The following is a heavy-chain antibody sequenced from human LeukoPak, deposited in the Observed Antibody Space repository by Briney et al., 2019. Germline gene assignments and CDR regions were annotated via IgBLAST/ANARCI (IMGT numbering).Heavy chain of an antibody. Sequence: SETLSLTCTVSGGSISSGSHHWGWFRQSPGKGLEWIGSLYHSRTTYYNPSLNSRVTISVVTSKNQFSLQLSSVTAADTAVYYCARHDGRGGNTMGALDSWGQGSLVTVSS. D-gene: IGHD3-3*01. V-gene: IGHV4-39*01. CDR1: GGSISSGSHH. CDR2: LYHSRTT. J-gene: IGHJ4*02. CDR3: ARHDGRGGNTMGALDS.